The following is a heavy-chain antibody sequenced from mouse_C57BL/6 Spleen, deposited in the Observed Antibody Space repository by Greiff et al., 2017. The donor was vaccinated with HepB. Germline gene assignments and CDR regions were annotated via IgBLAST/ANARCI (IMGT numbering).Heavy chain of an antibody. Sequence: VKLQESGAELVKPGASVKMSCKASGYTFTTYPIEWMKQNHGKSLEWIGNFHPYNDDTKYNEKFKGKATLTVEKSSSTVYLELSRLTSDDSAVYYCAVYYYGSNWYFDVWGTGTTVTVSS. CDR2: FHPYNDDT. J-gene: IGHJ1*03. V-gene: IGHV1-47*01. D-gene: IGHD1-1*01. CDR1: GYTFTTYP. CDR3: AVYYYGSNWYFDV.